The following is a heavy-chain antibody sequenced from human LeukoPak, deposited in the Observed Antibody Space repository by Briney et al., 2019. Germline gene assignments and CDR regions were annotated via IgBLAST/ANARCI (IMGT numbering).Heavy chain of an antibody. CDR2: INAGNGNT. CDR1: GYTFTSYA. V-gene: IGHV1-3*01. D-gene: IGHD2-15*01. J-gene: IGHJ4*02. Sequence: ASVTVSCKASGYTFTSYAMHWVRQAPGQRLEWMGWINAGNGNTKYSQKFQGRVTITRDTSASTAYMELSSLRSEDTAVYYCARAVVVVAAFDYWGQGTLVTVSS. CDR3: ARAVVVVAAFDY.